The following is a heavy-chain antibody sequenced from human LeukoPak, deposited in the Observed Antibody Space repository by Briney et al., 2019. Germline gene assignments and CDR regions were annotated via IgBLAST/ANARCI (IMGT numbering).Heavy chain of an antibody. V-gene: IGHV4-34*01. J-gene: IGHJ3*02. Sequence: SETLSLTCAVYGGSFSGYYWSWIRQPPGKGLEWIGEINHSGSTNYNPSLKSRVTISVDTSKNQFSLKLSSVTAADTAVYYCARDLTSYYYDSSGYAAFDIWGQGTMVTVSS. CDR1: GGSFSGYY. D-gene: IGHD3-22*01. CDR2: INHSGST. CDR3: ARDLTSYYYDSSGYAAFDI.